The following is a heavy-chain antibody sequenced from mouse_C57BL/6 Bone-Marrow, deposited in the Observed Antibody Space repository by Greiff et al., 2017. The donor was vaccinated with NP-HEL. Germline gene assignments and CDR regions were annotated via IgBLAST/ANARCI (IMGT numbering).Heavy chain of an antibody. CDR1: GFTFSSYA. Sequence: EVQLVESGGGLVKPGGSLKLSCAASGFTFSSYAMSWVRQTPEKRLEWVATISDGGSYTYYPDNVKGRFPISRDNAKNNLYLPMSHLKSEDTAVYYCARGREIPVRFACGGQGTLVTVSA. V-gene: IGHV5-4*01. CDR3: ARGREIPVRFAC. J-gene: IGHJ3*01. CDR2: ISDGGSYT. D-gene: IGHD3-1*01.